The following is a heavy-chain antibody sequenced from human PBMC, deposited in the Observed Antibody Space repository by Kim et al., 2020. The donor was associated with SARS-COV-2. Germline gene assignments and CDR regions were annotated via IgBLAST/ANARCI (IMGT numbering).Heavy chain of an antibody. CDR3: ARGNPTQWLVPRGFDT. J-gene: IGHJ5*02. CDR1: GYTYTRYD. V-gene: IGHV1-8*01. CDR2: MNANSGNT. Sequence: SVNVSCKASGYTYTRYDINWVRQATGQGLEWMGWMNANSGNTCYAKKFQGRVTRTRNTSIRTADMELSRLRSKDTAMYYFARGNPTQWLVPRGFDTWGQ. D-gene: IGHD6-19*01.